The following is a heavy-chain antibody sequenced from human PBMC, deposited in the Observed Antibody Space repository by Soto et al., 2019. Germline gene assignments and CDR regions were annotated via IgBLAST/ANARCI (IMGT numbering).Heavy chain of an antibody. J-gene: IGHJ4*02. Sequence: EGQLVESGGGLVQPGGSLRLSCAASGFNLSSYWMHWVRQAPGKGLVWVSRVNSDGSSTSYADSVKGRCTRSRDNAKTTLYRHMNSLRAEDTAVDYCGSSRLVVAADNREDYWGQGTLVTVSS. V-gene: IGHV3-74*01. CDR1: GFNLSSYW. D-gene: IGHD2-15*01. CDR3: GSSRLVVAADNREDY. CDR2: VNSDGSST.